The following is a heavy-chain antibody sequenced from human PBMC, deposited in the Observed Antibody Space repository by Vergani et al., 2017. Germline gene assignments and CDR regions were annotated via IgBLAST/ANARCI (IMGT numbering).Heavy chain of an antibody. D-gene: IGHD6-13*01. V-gene: IGHV1-46*01. CDR3: ARGVVGYSSSWDWFDP. Sequence: QVQLVQSGAEVKKPGASVKVSCKASGYTFTSYYMHWVRQAPGQGLEWMGIINPSGGSTSYAQKFQGRVTMTRDTSTSTVYMELSSLRSEDTAVYYCARGVVGYSSSWDWFDPWGQGTLVTGSS. CDR2: INPSGGST. J-gene: IGHJ5*02. CDR1: GYTFTSYY.